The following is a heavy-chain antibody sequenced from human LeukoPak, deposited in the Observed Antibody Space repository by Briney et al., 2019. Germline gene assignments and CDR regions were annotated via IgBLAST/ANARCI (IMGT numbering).Heavy chain of an antibody. Sequence: SETLSLTCTVSGGSISSSSYYWGWIRQPPGKGLEWIGSIYYSGSTYYNPSLKSRVTISVDTSKNQFSLKLSSVTAADTAVYYCARGKRSIMAREGHLYYYYVMDVWGQGTTVTVSS. V-gene: IGHV4-39*07. D-gene: IGHD3-10*01. CDR2: IYYSGST. CDR1: GGSISSSSYY. J-gene: IGHJ6*02. CDR3: ARGKRSIMAREGHLYYYYVMDV.